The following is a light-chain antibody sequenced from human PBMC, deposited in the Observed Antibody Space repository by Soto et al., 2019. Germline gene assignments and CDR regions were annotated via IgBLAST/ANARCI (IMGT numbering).Light chain of an antibody. CDR3: QQYNSYSET. CDR1: QSISSW. V-gene: IGKV1-5*03. CDR2: KAS. Sequence: IQMTQSPSTLSASVGDRVTITCRASQSISSWLAWYQQKPGKAPKLLIYKASSLESGVPSRFSGSGSGTEFTLTISSLQPNDFATYYCQQYNSYSETFGRGTKVDIK. J-gene: IGKJ1*01.